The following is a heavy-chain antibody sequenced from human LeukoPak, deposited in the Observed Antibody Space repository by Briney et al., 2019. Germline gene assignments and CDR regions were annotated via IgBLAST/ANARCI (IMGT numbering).Heavy chain of an antibody. V-gene: IGHV1-69*04. D-gene: IGHD5-24*01. CDR3: ARTERDYYFDY. Sequence: ASVKVSCKASGGTFSSYAISWVRQAPGQGLEWMGRIIPILGIANYAQKFQGRVTITADKSTSTAYMELSSLRSEDTAVYYCARTERDYYFDYWGQGTLVTVSS. CDR2: IIPILGIA. J-gene: IGHJ4*02. CDR1: GGTFSSYA.